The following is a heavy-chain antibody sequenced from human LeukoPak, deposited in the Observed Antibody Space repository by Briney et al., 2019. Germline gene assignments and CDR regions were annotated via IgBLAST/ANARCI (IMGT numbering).Heavy chain of an antibody. J-gene: IGHJ4*02. CDR3: ASRGASQYYFDY. CDR1: GFTFSSYE. D-gene: IGHD3-10*01. V-gene: IGHV3-21*01. Sequence: GGSPTLSCGASGFTFSSYEMNWVRQAPGKGLEWVSSISSSSGYRYSTGSVKGRFTISRDNAKNSLYLQMNSLRAEDTAVYYCASRGASQYYFDYWGQGALVTVSP. CDR2: ISSSSGYR.